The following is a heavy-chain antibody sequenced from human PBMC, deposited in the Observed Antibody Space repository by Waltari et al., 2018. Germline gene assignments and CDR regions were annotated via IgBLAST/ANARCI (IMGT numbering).Heavy chain of an antibody. D-gene: IGHD1-26*01. CDR1: GFTFSTYT. V-gene: IGHV3-21*01. J-gene: IGHJ4*02. CDR2: INSRSNYI. Sequence: EVQLVESGGGLVKPGGSLRLSCAASGFTFSTYTMNWVRQAPGKGLEWVSSINSRSNYIYYADSVKGRFTISRDNAKNSLYLQMSSLRAEDTAVYYCAREDGVVGETSMFDYWGQGTLVTVSS. CDR3: AREDGVVGETSMFDY.